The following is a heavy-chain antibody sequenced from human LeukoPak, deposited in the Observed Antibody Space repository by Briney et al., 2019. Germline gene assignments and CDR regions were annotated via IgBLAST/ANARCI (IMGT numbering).Heavy chain of an antibody. V-gene: IGHV3-23*01. CDR2: ISGSGGST. J-gene: IGHJ4*02. D-gene: IGHD5-12*01. Sequence: GGSLRLSCTVSGFTLSTYSLNWVRQAPGKGLEWVSAISGSGGSTYYADSVKGRFTISRDNSKNTLYLQMNSLRAEDTAVYYCAKDRDFGGYDLGFDYWGQGTLVTVSS. CDR1: GFTLSTYS. CDR3: AKDRDFGGYDLGFDY.